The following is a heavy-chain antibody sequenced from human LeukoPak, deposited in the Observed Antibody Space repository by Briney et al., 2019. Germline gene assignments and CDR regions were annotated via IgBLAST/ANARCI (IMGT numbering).Heavy chain of an antibody. Sequence: VASVKVSCKVSGYTLTELSMHWVRQAPGKGLEWMGGFDPEDGETIYAQKFQGRVTMTEDTSTDTAYMELNSLRAEDTAVYYCARWYYYETSGLYYGSFDNWGQGTLVTISS. CDR2: FDPEDGET. D-gene: IGHD3-22*01. V-gene: IGHV1-24*01. CDR3: ARWYYYETSGLYYGSFDN. CDR1: GYTLTELS. J-gene: IGHJ5*02.